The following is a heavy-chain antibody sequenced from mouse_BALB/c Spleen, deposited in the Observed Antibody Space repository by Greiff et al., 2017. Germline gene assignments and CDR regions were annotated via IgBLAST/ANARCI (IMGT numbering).Heavy chain of an antibody. D-gene: IGHD2-1*01. CDR3: AREGDGNYFAY. CDR2: INPSNGRT. Sequence: QVQLQQPGAELVKPGASVKLSCKASGYTFTSYWMHWVKQRPGQGLEWIGEINPSNGRTNYNEKFKSKATLTVDKSSSTAYMQLSSLTSEDSAVYYCAREGDGNYFAYWGQGTLVTVSA. CDR1: GYTFTSYW. V-gene: IGHV1S81*02. J-gene: IGHJ3*01.